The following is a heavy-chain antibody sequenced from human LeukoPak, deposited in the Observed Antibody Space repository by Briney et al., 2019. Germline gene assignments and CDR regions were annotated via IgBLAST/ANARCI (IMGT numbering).Heavy chain of an antibody. D-gene: IGHD1-1*01. J-gene: IGHJ4*02. Sequence: PSETLSLTCTVSGGSISSYYWSWFRQPPGKGLDWIGYIYYSGSTNYNPSLKSRVTISVDTSKNQFSLKLSSVTAADTAVYYCARVRSDDENLLFDYWGQGNLVTVSS. CDR1: GGSISSYY. V-gene: IGHV4-59*01. CDR2: IYYSGST. CDR3: ARVRSDDENLLFDY.